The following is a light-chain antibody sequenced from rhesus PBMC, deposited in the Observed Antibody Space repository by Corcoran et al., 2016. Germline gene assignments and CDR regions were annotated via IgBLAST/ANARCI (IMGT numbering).Light chain of an antibody. CDR1: QGISSS. CDR2: QAS. Sequence: DIQMTQSPSSLSASVGDRVTITCRSSQGISSSLAWYQQKPGKAPKLLIYQASILQSGVPSRFSGNGSGTDFTLTISSLQPEDFATYYCQQRNKYPVTFGGGTKVEI. J-gene: IGKJ4*01. V-gene: IGKV1-25*01. CDR3: QQRNKYPVT.